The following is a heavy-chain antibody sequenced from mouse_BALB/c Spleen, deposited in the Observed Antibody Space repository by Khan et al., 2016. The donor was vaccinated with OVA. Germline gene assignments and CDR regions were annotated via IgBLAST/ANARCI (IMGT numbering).Heavy chain of an antibody. Sequence: DVQLQESGPELVKPGASVKISCKASGYSFTGYFMNWVMQSHGKSLEWIGRINPHIGETFYNQKFKDKATLNVDESSSTAQLELRSLASEDYAVYYCARKNGSDFDYWGQGTTLTVSS. V-gene: IGHV1-20*02. CDR3: ARKNGSDFDY. J-gene: IGHJ2*01. CDR2: INPHIGET. CDR1: GYSFTGYF. D-gene: IGHD1-1*01.